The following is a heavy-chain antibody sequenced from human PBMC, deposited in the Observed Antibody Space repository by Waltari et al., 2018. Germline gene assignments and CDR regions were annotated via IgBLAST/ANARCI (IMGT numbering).Heavy chain of an antibody. V-gene: IGHV1-69*08. Sequence: QVQLVQSGAEVKKPGSSVKVSCKASGGTFSSYAISWVRQAPGHGLEWMGRIIPIFGTANYAQKFQGRVTITADKSTRTAYMELSSLRSEDTAVYYCARGDYGSGSYYPQNWFDPWGQGTLVTVSS. J-gene: IGHJ5*02. CDR3: ARGDYGSGSYYPQNWFDP. CDR2: IIPIFGTA. D-gene: IGHD3-10*01. CDR1: GGTFSSYA.